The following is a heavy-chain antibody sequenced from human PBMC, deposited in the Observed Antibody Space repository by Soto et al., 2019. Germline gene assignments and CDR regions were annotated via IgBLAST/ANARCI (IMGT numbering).Heavy chain of an antibody. J-gene: IGHJ4*01. D-gene: IGHD2-2*01. V-gene: IGHV3-15*07. CDR3: IAGRNTKGAHQFAY. CDR1: GFTFGDTP. CDR2: LKSKSDGGAT. Sequence: EVQLVQSGGGLVTPGGSVRLSCAASGFTFGDTPMNWVRQAPGKGLEWVGRLKSKSDGGATDLAAAVRGRFTISRDASTNKLNLQMDSRKTEDTAVYYCIAGRNTKGAHQFAYWGQGTLVTVSS.